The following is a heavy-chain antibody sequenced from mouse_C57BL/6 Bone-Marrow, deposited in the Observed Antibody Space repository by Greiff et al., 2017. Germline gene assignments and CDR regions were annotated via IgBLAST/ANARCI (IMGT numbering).Heavy chain of an antibody. CDR2: LHPNSGST. V-gene: IGHV1-64*01. J-gene: IGHJ1*03. CDR3: ARRDYYYGTPNE. D-gene: IGHD1-1*01. CDR1: GYTFTSYW. Sequence: QVQLQQPGAELVKPGASVKLSCKASGYTFTSYWMHWVKQRPGQGLEWIGMLHPNSGSTNYTEKFTSKATLTVDQSSSTAYMQLSSLTSEDSAVYDCARRDYYYGTPNEWGTGTTVTVSS.